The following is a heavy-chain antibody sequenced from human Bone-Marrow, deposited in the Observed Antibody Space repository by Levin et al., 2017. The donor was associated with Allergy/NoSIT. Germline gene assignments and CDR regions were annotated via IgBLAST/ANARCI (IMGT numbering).Heavy chain of an antibody. Sequence: SQTLSLTCAVYGGSFSGYYWSWIRQPPGKGLEWIGEINHSGSTNYNPSLKSRVTISVDTSKNQFSLKLSSVTAADTAVYYCARAGQLGLENDYWGQGTLVTVSS. D-gene: IGHD6-13*01. CDR3: ARAGQLGLENDY. J-gene: IGHJ4*02. CDR1: GGSFSGYY. CDR2: INHSGST. V-gene: IGHV4-34*01.